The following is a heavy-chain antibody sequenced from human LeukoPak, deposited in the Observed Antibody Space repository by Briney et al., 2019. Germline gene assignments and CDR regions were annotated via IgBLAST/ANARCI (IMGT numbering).Heavy chain of an antibody. Sequence: GGSLRLSCAASGFTFSNYVMSWVRQAPGKGLEWVSYINHNGEMIFYPDFVKGRFTISRDNAKNSLYLQMNSLRAEDTAVYYCARDRALYDSRRGYYYTEDDYWGQGTLVTVSS. J-gene: IGHJ4*02. CDR1: GFTFSNYV. CDR3: ARDRALYDSRRGYYYTEDDY. CDR2: INHNGEMI. D-gene: IGHD3-22*01. V-gene: IGHV3-48*03.